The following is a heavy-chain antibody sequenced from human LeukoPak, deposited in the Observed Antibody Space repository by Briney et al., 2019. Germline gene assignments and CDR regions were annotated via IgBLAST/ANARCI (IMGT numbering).Heavy chain of an antibody. Sequence: PGGSLRLSCAASGFIVSSNYMSWVRQAPGKGLEWVSVIYSGGSTYYADSVRGRFTISRDNSKSTLYLQMNSLRAEDTAVYYCARDSGYNWNDPPDYWGRGTLVTVSS. CDR3: ARDSGYNWNDPPDY. V-gene: IGHV3-53*01. CDR2: IYSGGST. D-gene: IGHD1-1*01. CDR1: GFIVSSNY. J-gene: IGHJ4*02.